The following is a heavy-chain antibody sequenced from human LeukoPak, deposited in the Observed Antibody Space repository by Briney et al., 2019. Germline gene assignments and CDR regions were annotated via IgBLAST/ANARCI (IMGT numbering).Heavy chain of an antibody. CDR1: GFTFSSYS. CDR2: ISSSSSYI. V-gene: IGHV3-21*01. J-gene: IGHJ3*02. Sequence: GGSLRLSCAASGFTFSSYSMNWVRQAPGKGLEWVSSISSSSSYIYYADSVKGRFTISRDNAKNSLYLQMNSLRAGDTAVYYCARDNSGGLDIWGQGTMVTVSS. CDR3: ARDNSGGLDI. D-gene: IGHD6-25*01.